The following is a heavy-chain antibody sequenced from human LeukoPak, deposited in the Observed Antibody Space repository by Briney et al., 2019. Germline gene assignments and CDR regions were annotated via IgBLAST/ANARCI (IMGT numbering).Heavy chain of an antibody. CDR2: IYYDGSNQ. CDR1: GFTFNSYG. CDR3: ATDRNSGKYYDY. Sequence: GGSLRLSCAASGFTFNSYGMHWVRQAPGRGLEWVAVIYYDGSNQYYADSVKGRFTVSRDNAKNTLYLQMDSLRAEDTAVYYCATDRNSGKYYDYWGQGTLVTVSS. J-gene: IGHJ4*02. D-gene: IGHD1-26*01. V-gene: IGHV3-33*01.